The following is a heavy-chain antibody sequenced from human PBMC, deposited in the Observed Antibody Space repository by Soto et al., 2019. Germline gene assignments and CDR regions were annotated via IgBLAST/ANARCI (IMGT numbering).Heavy chain of an antibody. CDR1: GFPFTTYA. Sequence: QVQLVESGGGVVQPGRSLRLSCAASGFPFTTYAMHWVREGPGKGLEWVAVISFDGSNKFYADSVKGRFTISRDNSKNTLYLQMNSLRPEDTALNYCVGGQYYFDYRGQGTLVTVSS. J-gene: IGHJ4*02. V-gene: IGHV3-30*03. CDR2: ISFDGSNK. D-gene: IGHD3-10*01. CDR3: VGGQYYFDY.